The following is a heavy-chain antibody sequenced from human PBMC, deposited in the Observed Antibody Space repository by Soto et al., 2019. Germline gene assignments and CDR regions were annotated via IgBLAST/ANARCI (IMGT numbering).Heavy chain of an antibody. Sequence: QVQLVQSGAEVKKPGASVKVSCKASGYTFASYAISWMRQAPGQGLEWMGWISAYNGNTNYAQKLQGRVTMTTDTSPSTAYMEVRSLGSDGPAVDYCARDPPPPDYWGQGTLVTVSS. CDR3: ARDPPPPDY. V-gene: IGHV1-18*01. CDR2: ISAYNGNT. J-gene: IGHJ4*02. CDR1: GYTFASYA.